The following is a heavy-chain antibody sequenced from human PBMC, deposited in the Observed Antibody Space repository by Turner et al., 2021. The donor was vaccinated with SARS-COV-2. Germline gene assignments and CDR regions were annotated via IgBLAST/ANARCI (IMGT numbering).Heavy chain of an antibody. D-gene: IGHD3-22*01. CDR1: GGSISSSSYY. J-gene: IGHJ6*02. V-gene: IGHV4-39*01. Sequence: QQQLKESGPGLVKPSETLSLNCTVPGGSISSSSYYWDWIRQPPWKGLEWIGSIYYSGSTYYNPSLKSRVTISVDTSKIQFSLKLSSVTAADTAVYYCAGEEVVFRASHTLYYYGMDVWGQGTTVTVSS. CDR3: AGEEVVFRASHTLYYYGMDV. CDR2: IYYSGST.